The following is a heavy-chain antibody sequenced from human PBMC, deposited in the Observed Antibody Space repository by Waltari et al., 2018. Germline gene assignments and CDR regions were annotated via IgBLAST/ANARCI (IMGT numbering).Heavy chain of an antibody. D-gene: IGHD1-26*01. CDR1: GFTFKYFW. CDR3: VRAGWELDH. Sequence: EVQLVESGGGLVQPGGSLRLPCAASGFTFKYFWMAWVRQAPGKGLEWVASIKEDRTRTYYVDSVKGRFTISKDDSQNSLSLQMSSLRVDDTAVYYCVRAGWELDHWGQGTLVTVSP. V-gene: IGHV3-7*03. CDR2: IKEDRTRT. J-gene: IGHJ1*01.